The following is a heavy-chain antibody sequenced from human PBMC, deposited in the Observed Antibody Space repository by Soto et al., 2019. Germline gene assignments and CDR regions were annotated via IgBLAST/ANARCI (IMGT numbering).Heavy chain of an antibody. Sequence: GGSLRLSCAASGFTFDDYAMHWVRQAHGKGLEWVSGISWNSGSIGYADSVKGRFTISRDNAKNSLYLQMNSLRAEDTALYYCAKDIHSSSWFADYFQHWGQGTLVTVSS. CDR2: ISWNSGSI. V-gene: IGHV3-9*01. CDR3: AKDIHSSSWFADYFQH. CDR1: GFTFDDYA. D-gene: IGHD6-13*01. J-gene: IGHJ1*01.